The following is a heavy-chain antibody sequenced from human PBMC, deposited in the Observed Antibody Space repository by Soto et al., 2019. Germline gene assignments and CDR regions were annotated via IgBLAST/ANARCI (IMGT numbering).Heavy chain of an antibody. V-gene: IGHV1-18*01. D-gene: IGHD3-22*01. CDR1: GWTYPSYD. CDR2: ISAYNGNT. Sequence: AEVQVSYKCSGWTYPSYDKNWGRQAPGQGLEWMGWISAYNGNTNYAQKLQGRVTMTTDTSTSTAYMELRSLRSDDTAVYYFAREVVSKFDPWGQGTLVTVSS. CDR3: AREVVSKFDP. J-gene: IGHJ5*02.